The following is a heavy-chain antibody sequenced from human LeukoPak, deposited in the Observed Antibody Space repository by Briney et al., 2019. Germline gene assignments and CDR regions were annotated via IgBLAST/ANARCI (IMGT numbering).Heavy chain of an antibody. CDR1: GFTFSSYA. CDR2: ISSNGGST. J-gene: IGHJ4*02. D-gene: IGHD4-17*01. V-gene: IGHV3-64*01. CDR3: ARASTVTKVWYFDY. Sequence: GGSLRLSCAASGFTFSSYAMHWVRQAPGKGLEYVSAISSNGGSTYYANSVKGRFSISRDNSKNTLYLQMGSLRAEDMAVYYCARASTVTKVWYFDYWGQGTLVTVSS.